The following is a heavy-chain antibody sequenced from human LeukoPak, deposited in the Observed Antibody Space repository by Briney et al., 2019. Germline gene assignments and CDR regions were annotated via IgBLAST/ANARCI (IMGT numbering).Heavy chain of an antibody. CDR2: INHSGST. V-gene: IGHV4-34*01. D-gene: IGHD5-24*01. Sequence: SETLSLTCAVYGGSFSDYYWSWIRQPPGKGLEWIGEINHSGSTNYNPSLKSRVSISIDTSKNQFSLKLSSVTAADTAVYYCARVEMATTSRFDPWGQGTLVTVSS. CDR3: ARVEMATTSRFDP. J-gene: IGHJ5*02. CDR1: GGSFSDYY.